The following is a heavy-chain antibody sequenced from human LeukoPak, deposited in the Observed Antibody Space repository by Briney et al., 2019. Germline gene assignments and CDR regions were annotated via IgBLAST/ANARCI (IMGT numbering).Heavy chain of an antibody. V-gene: IGHV3-15*05. D-gene: IGHD4-11*01. CDR3: SPDLYSKFKGSFDY. CDR2: IKSKPDGGAT. Sequence: GGSLRLSCAASGFTFRNAWMSWVRQAPGKGLEWVARIKSKPDGGATDYAAPVKGRFTISRDDPRNTLYLQMNRLKTEDTAVYYCSPDLYSKFKGSFDYWGQGTLVTVSS. CDR1: GFTFRNAW. J-gene: IGHJ4*02.